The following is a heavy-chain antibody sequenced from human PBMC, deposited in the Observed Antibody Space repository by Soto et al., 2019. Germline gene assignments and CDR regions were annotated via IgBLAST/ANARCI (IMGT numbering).Heavy chain of an antibody. V-gene: IGHV4-34*01. CDR3: ARAVVVVPLRYYYYMDV. D-gene: IGHD2-2*01. J-gene: IGHJ6*03. Sequence: SETLSLTCAVYGGSFSGYYWSWIRQPPGKGLEWIGEINHSGSTNYNPSLKSRVTISVDTSKNQFSLKLSSVTAADTAVYYCARAVVVVPLRYYYYMDVWGKGTTVTVSS. CDR1: GGSFSGYY. CDR2: INHSGST.